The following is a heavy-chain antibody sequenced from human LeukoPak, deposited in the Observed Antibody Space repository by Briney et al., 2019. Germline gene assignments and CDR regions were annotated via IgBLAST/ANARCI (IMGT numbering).Heavy chain of an antibody. CDR1: NGSISTYY. Sequence: PSETLSLTCSVSNGSISTYYWSWIRQSPGKGLEWIGYIYHGGTTSYNPSLKRRVTISVHSPKNHFSLRLTSLTAADTALYYCARHGGTLDYFDSWGPGSLVIVSS. J-gene: IGHJ4*02. CDR3: ARHGGTLDYFDS. V-gene: IGHV4-59*08. D-gene: IGHD1-26*01. CDR2: IYHGGTT.